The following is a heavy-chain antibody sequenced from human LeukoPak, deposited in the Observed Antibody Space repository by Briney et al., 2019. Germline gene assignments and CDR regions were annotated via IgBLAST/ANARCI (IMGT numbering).Heavy chain of an antibody. V-gene: IGHV1-18*01. CDR2: ISADNGNT. Sequence: VKVSCKASGYTFTSYGISWVRQAPGQGLEWMGWISADNGNTNYAQKFQGRVTVTTDTSTNTVYLELRSLTSDDTAVYYCATEVPQCSHGTCYLGWLDPWGQGTLVTVSS. CDR3: ATEVPQCSHGTCYLGWLDP. J-gene: IGHJ5*02. CDR1: GYTFTSYG. D-gene: IGHD2-15*01.